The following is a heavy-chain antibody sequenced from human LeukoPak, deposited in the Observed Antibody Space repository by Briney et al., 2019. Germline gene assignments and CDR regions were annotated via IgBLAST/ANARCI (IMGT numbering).Heavy chain of an antibody. Sequence: PGGSLRLSCAASGFTFSSYGMRWVRQAPGKGLEWVAVISYDGSNKYYADSVKGRFTISRDNSKNTLYLQMNSLRAEDTAVYYCAFHSGSYSYSYYYYGMDVWGQGTTVTVSS. CDR1: GFTFSSYG. D-gene: IGHD1-26*01. CDR3: AFHSGSYSYSYYYYGMDV. V-gene: IGHV3-30*03. J-gene: IGHJ6*02. CDR2: ISYDGSNK.